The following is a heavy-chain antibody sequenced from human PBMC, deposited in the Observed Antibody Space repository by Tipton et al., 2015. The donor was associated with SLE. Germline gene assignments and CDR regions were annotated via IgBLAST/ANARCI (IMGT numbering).Heavy chain of an antibody. J-gene: IGHJ4*02. CDR3: ARGPYGAAASYDY. CDR2: VYFDGST. D-gene: IGHD6-13*01. Sequence: TLSLTCYVSGDSLRTREYSWSWIRQPPGKGLEWIGYVYFDGSTNYNPSLKSRVTMSLDTSKNQFSLKLNSVTAADTAVYYCARGPYGAAASYDYWGQGTLVTVSS. V-gene: IGHV4-61*08. CDR1: GDSLRTREYS.